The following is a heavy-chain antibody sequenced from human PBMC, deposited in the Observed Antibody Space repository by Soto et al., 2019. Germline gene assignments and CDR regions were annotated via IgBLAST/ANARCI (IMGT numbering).Heavy chain of an antibody. Sequence: QVQLQQWGAGLLKPSETLSLTCGVFGRSFSGYYWSWIRQPPGKGLQWIGEITHSGSTNYNPSLKSRVTISVDTSKNQFSLKLSSVTAADTAVYYCARARYRGIAAAGTDYWGQGTLVTVSS. J-gene: IGHJ4*02. CDR1: GRSFSGYY. V-gene: IGHV4-34*01. CDR2: ITHSGST. D-gene: IGHD6-13*01. CDR3: ARARYRGIAAAGTDY.